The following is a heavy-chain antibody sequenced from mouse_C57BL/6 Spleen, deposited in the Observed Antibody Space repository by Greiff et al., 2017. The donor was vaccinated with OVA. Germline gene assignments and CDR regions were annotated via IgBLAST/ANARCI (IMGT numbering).Heavy chain of an antibody. Sequence: VQLKQSGAELVRPGASVTLSCTASGFNIKDDYMHWVKQRPEQGLEWIGWIDPENGDTEYASKFQGKATITADTSSNTAYLQLSSLTSEDTAVYYCALYYGNLYAMDYWGQGTSVTVSP. CDR3: ALYYGNLYAMDY. CDR1: GFNIKDDY. CDR2: IDPENGDT. V-gene: IGHV14-4*01. J-gene: IGHJ4*01. D-gene: IGHD2-1*01.